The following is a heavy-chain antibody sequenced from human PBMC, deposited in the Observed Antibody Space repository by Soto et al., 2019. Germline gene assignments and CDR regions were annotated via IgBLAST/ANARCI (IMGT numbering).Heavy chain of an antibody. CDR1: GFSFSAYS. CDR2: ISSTSGSI. CDR3: ANYALIVVGGKYAMDV. D-gene: IGHD2-2*01. Sequence: EVQLVESGGGLVQPGGSLRLSCAASGFSFSAYSMNWVRRAPGKGLEWVSDISSTSGSIYYADSVKGRFTISRDNAKNSLYLQMNSLREEDTAVYYCANYALIVVGGKYAMDVWGQGTTVTVS. J-gene: IGHJ6*02. V-gene: IGHV3-48*02.